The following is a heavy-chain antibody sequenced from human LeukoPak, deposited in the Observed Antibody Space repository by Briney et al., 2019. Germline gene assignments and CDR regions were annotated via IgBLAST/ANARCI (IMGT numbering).Heavy chain of an antibody. CDR3: ARVLGSGWYRFDY. J-gene: IGHJ4*02. V-gene: IGHV4-59*01. D-gene: IGHD6-19*01. Sequence: GSLRLSCAASGFTFSSYEMNWVRQAPGKGLEWIGYIYYSGSTNYNPSLKSRVTISVDTSKNQFSLKLSSVTAADTAVYYCARVLGSGWYRFDYWGQGTLVTVSS. CDR1: GFTFSSYE. CDR2: IYYSGST.